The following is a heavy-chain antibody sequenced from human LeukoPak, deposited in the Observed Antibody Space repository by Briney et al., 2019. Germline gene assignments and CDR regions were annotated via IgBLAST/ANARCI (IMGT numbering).Heavy chain of an antibody. J-gene: IGHJ4*02. CDR3: AKDWGYSSSQGYYFDY. CDR1: GFTASFKY. D-gene: IGHD6-13*01. CDR2: IYSVGST. V-gene: IGHV3-66*01. Sequence: PGGSLRLSCAASGFTASFKYMTWVRQVPGKGLEWVSVIYSVGSTYYADSVKGRFTISRDNSKNTLYLQMNSLRAEDTAVYYCAKDWGYSSSQGYYFDYWGQGTLVTVSS.